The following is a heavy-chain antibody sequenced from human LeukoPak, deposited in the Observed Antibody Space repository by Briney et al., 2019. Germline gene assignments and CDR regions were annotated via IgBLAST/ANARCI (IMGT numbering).Heavy chain of an antibody. CDR3: AKGEQGVDY. J-gene: IGHJ4*02. CDR2: ISYNGGYI. D-gene: IGHD1/OR15-1a*01. CDR1: GFSFRTYN. Sequence: TGGSLRLSCTASGFSFRTYNLHWVRQAPGKGLEWVAVISYNGGYIHYEDSVKGRFTISRDDSKNTLSLQMNSLRAEDTAVYYCAKGEQGVDYWGQGTLVTVSS. V-gene: IGHV3-33*06.